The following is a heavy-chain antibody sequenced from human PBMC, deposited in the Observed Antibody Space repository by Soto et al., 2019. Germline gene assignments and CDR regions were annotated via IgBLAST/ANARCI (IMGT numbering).Heavy chain of an antibody. CDR3: GIPAAGDTNYYGMDV. V-gene: IGHV4-39*01. CDR2: IYYSGST. Sequence: SETLSLTCTVSGGSISSSSYYWGWIRQPPGKGLEWIGSIYYSGSTYYNPSLKSRVTISVDTSKNQFSLKLSSVTAADTAVYYCGIPAAGDTNYYGMDVWGQGTTVT. D-gene: IGHD6-13*01. J-gene: IGHJ6*02. CDR1: GGSISSSSYY.